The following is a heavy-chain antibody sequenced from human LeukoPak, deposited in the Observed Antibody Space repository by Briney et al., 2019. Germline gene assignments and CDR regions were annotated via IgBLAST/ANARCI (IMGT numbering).Heavy chain of an antibody. CDR2: ISGSGDNT. Sequence: GGSLRVSCAAPGFTFSSHGTSWVRQAPGKGLEWVSTISGSGDNTYYADSVKGRFTVSRDNSKSTLYLQMQSLRAEDTAVYYCTIFNYWGQGTLVTVSS. J-gene: IGHJ4*02. CDR1: GFTFSSHG. V-gene: IGHV3-23*01. CDR3: TIFNY. D-gene: IGHD3-3*01.